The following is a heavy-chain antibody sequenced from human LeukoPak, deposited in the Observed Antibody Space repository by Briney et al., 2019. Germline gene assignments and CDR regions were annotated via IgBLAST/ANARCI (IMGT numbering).Heavy chain of an antibody. V-gene: IGHV3-53*01. D-gene: IGHD3-22*01. CDR1: GFTVSSNY. J-gene: IGHJ4*02. Sequence: PGGSLRLSCAASGFTVSSNYMSWVRQAPGKGLEWDSVIYSGGSTYYADSVKGRFTISRDNSKNTLYLQMNSLRAEDTAVYYCARGGLLEGDYYDSTDEGGKYYFDYWGQGTLVTVSS. CDR2: IYSGGST. CDR3: ARGGLLEGDYYDSTDEGGKYYFDY.